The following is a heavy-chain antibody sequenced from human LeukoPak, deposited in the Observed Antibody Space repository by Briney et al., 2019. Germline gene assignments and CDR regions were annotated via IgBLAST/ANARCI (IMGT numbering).Heavy chain of an antibody. D-gene: IGHD6-6*01. CDR2: ISYDGSNK. Sequence: GGSLRLSCAASGFTFSSYAMHWVRQAPGKGLEWVAVISYDGSNKYYADSVKGRFTISRDNSKNTLYLQMNSLRAEDTAVYYCAREPVEYSSSGYDYWGQGTLVTVSS. J-gene: IGHJ4*02. V-gene: IGHV3-30-3*01. CDR1: GFTFSSYA. CDR3: AREPVEYSSSGYDY.